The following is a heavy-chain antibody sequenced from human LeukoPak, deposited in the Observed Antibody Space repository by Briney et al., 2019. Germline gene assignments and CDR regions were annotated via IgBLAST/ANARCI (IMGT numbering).Heavy chain of an antibody. J-gene: IGHJ4*02. CDR3: ARSGGGYGSFDY. CDR1: GGSMSSYY. D-gene: IGHD3-10*01. CDR2: IYTSGST. Sequence: SETLSLTCTVSGGSMSSYYWSWIRQPAGNGLGWIGRIYTSGSTNYNPSLKSRVTMSVDTSKNRFSLKLSSVTAADTAVYYCARSGGGYGSFDYWGQGTLVTVSS. V-gene: IGHV4-4*07.